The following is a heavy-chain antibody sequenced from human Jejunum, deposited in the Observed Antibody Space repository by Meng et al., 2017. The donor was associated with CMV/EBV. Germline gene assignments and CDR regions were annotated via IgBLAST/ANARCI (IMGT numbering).Heavy chain of an antibody. CDR3: ARARGSGRGV. V-gene: IGHV3-11*01. J-gene: IGHJ6*02. Sequence: SGAASGFSFSTYWMTWVRQAPGKGLEWVSYISSSGSTIYYADSVKGRFTISRDNAKNSLYLQMNTLRPDDTAVYYCARARGSGRGVWGQGTTVTVSS. D-gene: IGHD3-10*01. CDR2: ISSSGSTI. CDR1: GFSFSTYW.